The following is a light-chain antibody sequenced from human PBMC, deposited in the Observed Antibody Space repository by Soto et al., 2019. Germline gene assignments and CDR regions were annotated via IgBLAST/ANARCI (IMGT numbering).Light chain of an antibody. CDR3: QSYDSRLSGSV. CDR1: NSNIGADYA. CDR2: GDT. J-gene: IGLJ1*01. V-gene: IGLV1-40*01. Sequence: SVVTESPWVSVSPGESVTISNTGSNSNIGADYAVHWYQHLPGTAPKLLPTGDTSRPSGVPDRFSGSKSGASASLAITDLQAEDEADYYCQSYDSRLSGSVFGTGTKVTVL.